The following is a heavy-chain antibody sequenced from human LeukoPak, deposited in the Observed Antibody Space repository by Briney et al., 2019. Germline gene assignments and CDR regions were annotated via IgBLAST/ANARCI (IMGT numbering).Heavy chain of an antibody. CDR3: AQTTGWPGFDF. D-gene: IGHD6-19*01. J-gene: IGHJ4*02. Sequence: PSETLSLTCSASGASTSGRYWSWIRQSPGRTLEWIGHIYNGRSTKYNPSLTSRVTISVDTSKNQFSLSLTSVTAADTAIYYCAQTTGWPGFDFWGPGALVTVSS. V-gene: IGHV4-59*08. CDR2: IYNGRST. CDR1: GASTSGRY.